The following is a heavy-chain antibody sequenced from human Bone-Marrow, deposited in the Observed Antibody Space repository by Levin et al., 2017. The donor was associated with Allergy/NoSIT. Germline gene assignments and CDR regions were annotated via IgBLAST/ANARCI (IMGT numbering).Heavy chain of an antibody. CDR3: ARGLYSSGWPGANDY. CDR2: INRDGSGT. J-gene: IGHJ4*02. CDR1: GFIFNDYW. V-gene: IGHV3-7*01. Sequence: GGSLRLSCTASGFIFNDYWMIWVRQAPGKGLEWVATINRDGSGTYILDSVKGRFAVSRDNALNSLSLQMNDLRAEDTAIYYCARGLYSSGWPGANDYWGQGTLVTVSS. D-gene: IGHD6-19*01.